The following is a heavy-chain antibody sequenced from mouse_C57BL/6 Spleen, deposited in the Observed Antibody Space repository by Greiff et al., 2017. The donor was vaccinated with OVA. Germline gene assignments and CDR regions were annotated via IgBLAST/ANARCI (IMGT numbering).Heavy chain of an antibody. D-gene: IGHD2-4*01. CDR2: IYPGNSDT. Sequence: DVQLQESGTVLARPGASVKMSCKTSGYTFTSYWMHWVKQRPGQGLEWIGAIYPGNSDTSYNQKFKGKAKLTAVTSASTAYMELSSLTNEDSAVYYCTFDYDGNYAMDYWGQGTSVTVSS. J-gene: IGHJ4*01. V-gene: IGHV1-5*01. CDR3: TFDYDGNYAMDY. CDR1: GYTFTSYW.